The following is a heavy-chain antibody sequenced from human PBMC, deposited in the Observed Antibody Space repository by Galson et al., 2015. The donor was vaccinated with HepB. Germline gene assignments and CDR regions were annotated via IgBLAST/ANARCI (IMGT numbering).Heavy chain of an antibody. V-gene: IGHV3-23*01. J-gene: IGHJ4*02. CDR1: GFTFNNYA. D-gene: IGHD1-26*01. CDR2: IGTSGDST. CDR3: AKETYSGTYRIFDY. Sequence: SLRLSCAAFGFTFNNYAMNWVRQTPERGLEWVSSIGTSGDSTYYADSVKGRFTLSRDNSKNTLYLQMNSLRAADTATYYCAKETYSGTYRIFDYWGQGTLVTVSS.